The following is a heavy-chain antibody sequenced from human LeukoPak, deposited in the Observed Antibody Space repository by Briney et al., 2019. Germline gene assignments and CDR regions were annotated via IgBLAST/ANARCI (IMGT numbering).Heavy chain of an antibody. CDR1: VFTFSSYA. D-gene: IGHD2-15*01. J-gene: IGHJ4*02. V-gene: IGHV3-30*04. CDR3: ARAYCSGATSYAPDY. CDR2: VSYDGSKK. Sequence: PGGSLRLSCAASVFTFSSYAIHWVRQDPGKGLEWVAVVSYDGSKKYYADSLKGRFTISRDNSQNTLYLQMNSLRVEDTAVYYCARAYCSGATSYAPDYWGQGTLVTVSS.